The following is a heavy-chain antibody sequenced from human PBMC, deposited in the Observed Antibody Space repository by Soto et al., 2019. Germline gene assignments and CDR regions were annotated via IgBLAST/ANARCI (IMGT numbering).Heavy chain of an antibody. D-gene: IGHD3-10*01. CDR3: ARDRGYDAHDYYYNAMDV. V-gene: IGHV3-21*01. CDR1: GFTFRTYT. Sequence: PRLSLRLSCISSGFTFRTYTMNWVRQAPGKGLEWVSGIRGFSPYTFYAESVKGRFTISRDNAKNSVFLQMDSLRAEDTAVYYCARDRGYDAHDYYYNAMDVWGQGTTVTVSS. CDR2: IRGFSPYT. J-gene: IGHJ6*02.